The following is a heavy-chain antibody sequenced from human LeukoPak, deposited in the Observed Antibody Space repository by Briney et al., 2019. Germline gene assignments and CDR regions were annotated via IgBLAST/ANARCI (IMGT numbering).Heavy chain of an antibody. D-gene: IGHD3-10*01. CDR2: IYYSGTT. V-gene: IGHV4-59*01. Sequence: KPAETLSLTCTVSGGSISGFFWTWIRQSPGKGLEYIGYIYYSGTTDYNPTLKSRVSMSVDTSKNQFFLNLTPVTAADTALYYCARVGYGSGSWGWFDPWGQGTLVTVSS. J-gene: IGHJ5*02. CDR3: ARVGYGSGSWGWFDP. CDR1: GGSISGFF.